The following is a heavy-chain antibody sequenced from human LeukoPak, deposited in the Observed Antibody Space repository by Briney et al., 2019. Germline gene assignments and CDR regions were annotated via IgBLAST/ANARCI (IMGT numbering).Heavy chain of an antibody. CDR1: GGTFSSYA. Sequence: SVKVSCKASGGTFSSYAISWVRQAPGQGLEWMRGIIPIFGTANYAQKFQGRVTITADESTSTAYMELSSLRSEDTAVYYCAREWRGYCSSTSCYTWNWFDPWGQGTLVTVSS. J-gene: IGHJ5*02. D-gene: IGHD2-2*02. V-gene: IGHV1-69*13. CDR2: IIPIFGTA. CDR3: AREWRGYCSSTSCYTWNWFDP.